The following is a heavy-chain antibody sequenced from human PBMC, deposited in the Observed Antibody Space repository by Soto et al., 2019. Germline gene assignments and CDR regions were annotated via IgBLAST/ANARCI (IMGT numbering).Heavy chain of an antibody. D-gene: IGHD3-22*01. CDR3: ARPDYYDSSGYYYFDY. CDR1: GGSISSSSSY. V-gene: IGHV4-39*07. Sequence: SETLSLTCTVSGGSISSSSSYWGWIRQPPGKGLEWVGSIYYLGNTYYNPSLGSRVTISRDNSKNTLYLQMNSLRAEDTAVYYCARPDYYDSSGYYYFDYWGQGTLVTVSS. J-gene: IGHJ4*02. CDR2: IYYLGNT.